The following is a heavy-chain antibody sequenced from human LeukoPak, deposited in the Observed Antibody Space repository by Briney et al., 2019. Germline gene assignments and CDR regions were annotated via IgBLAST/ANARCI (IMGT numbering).Heavy chain of an antibody. Sequence: PSETLSLTCTVSGGSISSGDYYWSWIRQPAGKGLEWIGRIYTSGSTNYNPSLKSRVTMSVDTFKNQFSLKLSSVTAADTAVYYCARGRYCSSTSCFPHYYYYYMDVWGKGTTVTVSS. CDR3: ARGRYCSSTSCFPHYYYYYMDV. D-gene: IGHD2-2*01. V-gene: IGHV4-61*02. CDR2: IYTSGST. CDR1: GGSISSGDYY. J-gene: IGHJ6*03.